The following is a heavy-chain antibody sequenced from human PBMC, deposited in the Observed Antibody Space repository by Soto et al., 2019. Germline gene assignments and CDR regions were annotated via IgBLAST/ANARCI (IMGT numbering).Heavy chain of an antibody. CDR1: GYSFTGYW. CDR2: IYPGDSDT. J-gene: IGHJ4*02. V-gene: IGHV5-51*01. CDR3: ARASETSGYYVGSFDY. D-gene: IGHD3-22*01. Sequence: GESLKISCRGSGYSFTGYWIAWVRQMPGKGLEYMGIIYPGDSDTRYSPSFQGQVTISVDKSINTAYLQWNSLEASDTALYYCARASETSGYYVGSFDYWGQGXLVTVSS.